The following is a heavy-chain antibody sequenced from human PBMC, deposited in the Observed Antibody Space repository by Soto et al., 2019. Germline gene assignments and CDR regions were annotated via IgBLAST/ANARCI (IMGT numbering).Heavy chain of an antibody. D-gene: IGHD3-3*01. V-gene: IGHV5-10-1*01. Sequence: PGESLKISCKGSVYSFTSYWISWVRQMPGKGLEWMGRIDPSDSYTNYSPSFQGHVTISADKSISTAYLQWSSLKASDTAMYYCARLGRYYDFWSGPRQDYYGMDVWGQGTTVTVSS. CDR1: VYSFTSYW. CDR2: IDPSDSYT. CDR3: ARLGRYYDFWSGPRQDYYGMDV. J-gene: IGHJ6*02.